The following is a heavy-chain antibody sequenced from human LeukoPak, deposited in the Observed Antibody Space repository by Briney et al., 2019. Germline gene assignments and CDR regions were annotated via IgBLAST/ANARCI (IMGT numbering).Heavy chain of an antibody. D-gene: IGHD4-17*01. Sequence: PGGSLRLSCAASGFTFSSYAMHWVRQAPGKGLEWVAVTSYDGSNKYYADSVKGRFTISRDNSKNTLYLQMNSLRAEDTAVYYCARSSNYGDLTIYFDYWGQGTLVTVSS. V-gene: IGHV3-30*04. CDR3: ARSSNYGDLTIYFDY. J-gene: IGHJ4*02. CDR2: TSYDGSNK. CDR1: GFTFSSYA.